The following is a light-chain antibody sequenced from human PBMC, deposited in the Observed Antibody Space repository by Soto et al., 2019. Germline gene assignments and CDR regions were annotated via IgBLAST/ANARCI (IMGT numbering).Light chain of an antibody. CDR1: GGRRH. CDR2: GAS. Sequence: ISVAQFSTNPSVSSRGKSHLLWRGQPGGRRHLAWFQQEPGQAPRLPIYGASTRATGIPARFSGSGSGTEFTLTISSLQSEDFAVYYCQQYNNWPPVTFGGGTKVEIK. J-gene: IGKJ4*01. V-gene: IGKV3-15*01. CDR3: QQYNNWPPVT.